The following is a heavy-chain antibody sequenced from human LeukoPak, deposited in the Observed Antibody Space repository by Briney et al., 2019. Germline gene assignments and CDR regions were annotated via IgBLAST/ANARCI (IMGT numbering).Heavy chain of an antibody. CDR1: GFTFSSYE. D-gene: IGHD6-13*01. V-gene: IGHV3-48*03. J-gene: IGHJ4*02. CDR2: ISSSGSTI. CDR3: ARAAIAAAGGIDY. Sequence: PGGSLRLSCAASGFTFSSYEMNWVRQAPGKGLEWVSYISSSGSTIYYADPVKGRFTISRDNAKNSLYLQMNSLRAEDTAVYYCARAAIAAAGGIDYWGQGTLVTVSS.